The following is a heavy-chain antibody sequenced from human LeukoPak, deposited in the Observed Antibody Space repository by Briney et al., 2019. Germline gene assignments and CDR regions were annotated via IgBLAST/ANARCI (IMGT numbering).Heavy chain of an antibody. CDR3: ARRVDAFDI. V-gene: IGHV5-51*01. J-gene: IGHJ3*02. CDR1: GYSFTSYW. Sequence: GASLKISCKGSGYSFTSYWIGWVRQMPGKGLEWMGIIYPGDSDTRYSPSFQGQVTISADTSISTSYLQWSSLKASDTAMYYRARRVDAFDIWGQGTMVTVSS. CDR2: IYPGDSDT.